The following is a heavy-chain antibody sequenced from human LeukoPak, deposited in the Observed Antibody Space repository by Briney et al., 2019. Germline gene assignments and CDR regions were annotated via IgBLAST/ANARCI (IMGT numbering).Heavy chain of an antibody. V-gene: IGHV1-69*06. D-gene: IGHD3-10*01. CDR2: IIPIFGTA. CDR1: GGTFSSYA. J-gene: IGHJ4*02. Sequence: SVKVSCKASGGTFSSYAISWVRQAPGQGLEWMGGIIPIFGTANYAQKFQGRVTITAGKSTSTAYMELSSLRSEDTAVYYCARAMAYGSGSYYDYWGQGTLVTVSS. CDR3: ARAMAYGSGSYYDY.